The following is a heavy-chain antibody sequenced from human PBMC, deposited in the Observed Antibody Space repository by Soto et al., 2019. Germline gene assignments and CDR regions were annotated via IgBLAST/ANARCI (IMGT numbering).Heavy chain of an antibody. CDR3: ARAGDDFWSGYDTSYYYYGMDV. Sequence: SETLSLTCTVSGGSISSYYWSWIRQPPGKGLEWIGYIYYSGSTNYNPSLKSRVTISVDTSKNQFSLKLSSVTAADTAVYYCARAGDDFWSGYDTSYYYYGMDVWGQGTTVTVSS. J-gene: IGHJ6*02. CDR2: IYYSGST. CDR1: GGSISSYY. D-gene: IGHD3-3*01. V-gene: IGHV4-59*01.